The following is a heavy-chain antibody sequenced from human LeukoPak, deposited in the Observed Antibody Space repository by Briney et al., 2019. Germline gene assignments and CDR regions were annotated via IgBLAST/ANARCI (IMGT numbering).Heavy chain of an antibody. V-gene: IGHV4-59*12. D-gene: IGHD5/OR15-5a*01. J-gene: IGHJ2*01. CDR3: ARKSTPGWFFDL. CDR1: GGSISSYY. CDR2: IYYRGST. Sequence: SETLSLTCVVSGGSISSYYWSWLRQPPGKGLEWVAYIYYRGSTNYNPSLNSRVTMSVDTSKNQFSLQLNSVTAADTAVYYCARKSTPGWFFDLWGRGTLVTVSS.